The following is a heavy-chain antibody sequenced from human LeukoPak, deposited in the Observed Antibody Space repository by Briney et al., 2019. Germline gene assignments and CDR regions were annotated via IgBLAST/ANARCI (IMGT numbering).Heavy chain of an antibody. Sequence: GGSLRLSCAASGFTFGSYGMHWVRQAPGKGLGWVAFIRYDGSNKYYADSVKGRFTISRDNSKNTLYLQMNSLRAEDTAVYYCAKDISVVVAGRDAFDIRGQGTMVTVSS. CDR1: GFTFGSYG. V-gene: IGHV3-30*02. CDR3: AKDISVVVAGRDAFDI. J-gene: IGHJ3*02. D-gene: IGHD2-15*01. CDR2: IRYDGSNK.